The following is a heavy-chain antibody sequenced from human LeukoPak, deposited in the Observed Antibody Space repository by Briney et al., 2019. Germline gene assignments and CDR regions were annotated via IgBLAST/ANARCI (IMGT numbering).Heavy chain of an antibody. CDR1: GVSISSYY. D-gene: IGHD2-15*01. CDR2: IYYSGST. Sequence: PSETLSLTCTVSGVSISSYYWSWIRQPPGKGLEWIGYIYYSGSTNYNPSLKSRVTISVDTSKNQFSLKLSSVTAADTAVYYCARDVSGLLDYWGQGTLVTVSS. J-gene: IGHJ4*02. V-gene: IGHV4-59*01. CDR3: ARDVSGLLDY.